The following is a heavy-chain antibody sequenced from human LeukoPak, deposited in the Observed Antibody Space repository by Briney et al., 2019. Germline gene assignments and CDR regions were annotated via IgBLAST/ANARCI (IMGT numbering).Heavy chain of an antibody. Sequence: PSETLCLTCAVSGGSITTTNWWSWVRQPPGKGLEWIGEVHLNGATNYNPSLESRFSMSIDKSNNHLSLEVTSVTAADTAMYYCTRESGAFSPFGFWGQGTLVTVSS. J-gene: IGHJ4*02. CDR1: GGSITTTNW. CDR3: TRESGAFSPFGF. CDR2: VHLNGAT. D-gene: IGHD1-26*01. V-gene: IGHV4-4*02.